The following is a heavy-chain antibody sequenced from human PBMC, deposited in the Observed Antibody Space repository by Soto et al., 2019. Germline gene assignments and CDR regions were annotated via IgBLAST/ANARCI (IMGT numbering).Heavy chain of an antibody. J-gene: IGHJ4*02. CDR1: GFSLRTNEMC. Sequence: SGPTLVNPTQTLTLTFTFSGFSLRTNEMCVSWIRQPPGKALEWLARIDWDDDKYYSTSLKTRLTISKDTSKNQVVLTMTNMDPVDTAPYYCARIHNRGWYVDYWGQGTLVTVSS. CDR2: IDWDDDK. CDR3: ARIHNRGWYVDY. V-gene: IGHV2-70*11. D-gene: IGHD6-19*01.